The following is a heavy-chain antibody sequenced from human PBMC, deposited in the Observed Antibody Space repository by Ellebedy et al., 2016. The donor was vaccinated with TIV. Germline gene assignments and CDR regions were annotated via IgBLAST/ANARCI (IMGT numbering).Heavy chain of an antibody. V-gene: IGHV3-53*01. CDR3: VSDPSCSGDSCYSV. Sequence: PGGSLTLSCAASGFTVSGNYISWVRQAPGKGLGWVSLTYSGGSTYFAESVKGRFTISRNNSKHTVYLQMKSLRAEDTAVYYCVSDPSCSGDSCYSVWGQGTLVTVSS. D-gene: IGHD2-15*01. J-gene: IGHJ4*02. CDR1: GFTVSGNY. CDR2: TYSGGST.